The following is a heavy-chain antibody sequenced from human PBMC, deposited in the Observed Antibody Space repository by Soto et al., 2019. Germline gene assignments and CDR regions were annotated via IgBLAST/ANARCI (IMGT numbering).Heavy chain of an antibody. V-gene: IGHV4-61*01. J-gene: IGHJ4*02. CDR1: GGSLRGGSFY. CDR3: ARENGFGYQLRPGAESYLHY. CDR2: IYYSGST. D-gene: IGHD2-2*01. Sequence: PSETLSLTCTVSGGSLRGGSFYWSWIRQPPGKGLEWIGYIYYSGSTDYNPSLQSRVTISVDTSKNQFSLKLSSVTAADTAVYYCARENGFGYQLRPGAESYLHYCGQGTLGTGSS.